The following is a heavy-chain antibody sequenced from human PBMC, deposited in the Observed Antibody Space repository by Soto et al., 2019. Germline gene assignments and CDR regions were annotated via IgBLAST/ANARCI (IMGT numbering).Heavy chain of an antibody. CDR3: AKDYGFLKDYYGLDV. J-gene: IGHJ6*02. Sequence: GGSLRLSCAASGFTFSSYCMSWVRQAPGKGLEWVSAISGSGCSTYYADSVKGRFTISRDNSKNTLYLQMNSLRAEDTAVYYCAKDYGFLKDYYGLDVWGQGTPVTVSS. D-gene: IGHD3-3*01. CDR2: ISGSGCST. CDR1: GFTFSSYC. V-gene: IGHV3-23*01.